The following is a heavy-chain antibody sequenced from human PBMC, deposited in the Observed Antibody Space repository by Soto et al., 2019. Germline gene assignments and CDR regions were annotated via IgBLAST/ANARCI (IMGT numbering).Heavy chain of an antibody. CDR2: MNPNSGNT. D-gene: IGHD3-3*01. CDR1: GYTFTNYD. V-gene: IGHV1-8*01. CDR3: ASQGVDFWRVGHYYGLGV. Sequence: QVQLVQSGAEVKKPGASVKVSCKASGYTFTNYDVNWVRQAAGQGLEWMGWMNPNSGNTDYAQKFRDRVAMTRNTSIDTAYMELSSLPSEDTAVYYCASQGVDFWRVGHYYGLGVWGQGTAVTVAS. J-gene: IGHJ6*02.